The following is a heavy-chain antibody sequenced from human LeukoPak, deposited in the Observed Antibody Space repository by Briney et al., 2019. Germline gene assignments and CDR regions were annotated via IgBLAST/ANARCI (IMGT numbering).Heavy chain of an antibody. V-gene: IGHV6-1*01. J-gene: IGHJ2*01. CDR1: GDSVSSNSAA. CDR2: TYYRSKWYN. CDR3: ARVRSHCSGGSCYFAAEYFDL. D-gene: IGHD2-15*01. Sequence: SQTLSLTCAISGDSVSSNSAAWNWIRQSPSRGLEWLGRTYYRSKWYNDYAVSVKSRITINPDTSKNQFSLQLNSVTPEDTAVYYCARVRSHCSGGSCYFAAEYFDLRGRGTLVTVSS.